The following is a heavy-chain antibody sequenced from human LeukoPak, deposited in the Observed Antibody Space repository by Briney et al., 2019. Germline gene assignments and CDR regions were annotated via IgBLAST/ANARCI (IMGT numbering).Heavy chain of an antibody. V-gene: IGHV3-53*01. D-gene: IGHD3-16*01. Sequence: GGSLRLSCAASGFTFSSYAMSWVRQAPGKGLEWVSVIYSGGSTYYADSVKGRFTISRDNSKNMLYLQMNSLRAEDTAVYYCARENGGGLDYWGQGSLVTVSS. CDR1: GFTFSSYA. CDR3: ARENGGGLDY. CDR2: IYSGGST. J-gene: IGHJ4*02.